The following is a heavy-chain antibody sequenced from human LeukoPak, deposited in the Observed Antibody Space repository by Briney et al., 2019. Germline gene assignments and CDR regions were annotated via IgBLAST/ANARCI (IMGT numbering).Heavy chain of an antibody. D-gene: IGHD6-13*01. CDR3: ARDLFSSSWYGPYYFDY. J-gene: IGHJ4*02. V-gene: IGHV1-46*01. CDR1: GYTFTLHY. Sequence: ASVKVSCKASGYTFTLHYMHWVRQAPGQGLEWMGIINPSGGTANYAQKFQGRVTVTRDTSTSTVYMELSSLRSEDTAVYYCARDLFSSSWYGPYYFDYWGQGTLVTVSS. CDR2: INPSGGTA.